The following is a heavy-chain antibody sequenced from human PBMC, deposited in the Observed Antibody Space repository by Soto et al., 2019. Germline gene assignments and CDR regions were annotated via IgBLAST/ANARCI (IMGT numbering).Heavy chain of an antibody. D-gene: IGHD1-1*01. J-gene: IGHJ6*02. V-gene: IGHV3-30*04. CDR1: GFTFRSYA. Sequence: PGGSLRLSCAASGFTFRSYAMHWVRQAPGKGLEWVAVTSNDGSNTFYAGSVKGRFTISRDNSKSVVYLQMNSLRDEDTAVYYCARGNMDVWGQGTTVTVSS. CDR2: TSNDGSNT. CDR3: ARGNMDV.